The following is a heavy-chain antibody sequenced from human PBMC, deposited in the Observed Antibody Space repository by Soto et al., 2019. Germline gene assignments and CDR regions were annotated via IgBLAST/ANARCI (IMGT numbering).Heavy chain of an antibody. Sequence: SETLSLTCTVSGGSINNHYWSWIRQPPGKGLEWIGYIYYSGSTNYNPSLKSRVTISVDTSKNQFSPKLSSVTAADTAVYYCARGSRGFFLYGMDVWGQGTTVTVSS. D-gene: IGHD3-3*01. V-gene: IGHV4-59*11. CDR1: GGSINNHY. CDR2: IYYSGST. CDR3: ARGSRGFFLYGMDV. J-gene: IGHJ6*02.